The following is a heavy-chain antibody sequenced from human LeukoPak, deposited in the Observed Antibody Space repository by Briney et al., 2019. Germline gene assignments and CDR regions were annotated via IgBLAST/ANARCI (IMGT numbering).Heavy chain of an antibody. J-gene: IGHJ4*02. V-gene: IGHV4-30-2*05. Sequence: PSQTLSLTCAVSGGSISSGGYSWSWIRQPPGKGLEWIGYIYHSGSTYYNPSLKSRVTISVDPSKNQFSLKLRSVTAADTAVYYCARGVSCSGGSCATPFDCWGQGTLVTISS. CDR3: ARGVSCSGGSCATPFDC. D-gene: IGHD2-15*01. CDR2: IYHSGST. CDR1: GGSISSGGYS.